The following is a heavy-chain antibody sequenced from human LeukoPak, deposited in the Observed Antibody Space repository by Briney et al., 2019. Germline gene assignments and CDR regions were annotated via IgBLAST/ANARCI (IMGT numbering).Heavy chain of an antibody. CDR2: ISGSGAST. Sequence: PGTSLRLSCAASGFTFSTYAISWVRQAPGKGLEWVSAISGSGASTYYTDSVKGRFTISRDNSKNTLYLQMNSLRAEDTAVYYCAKDPNWNDHYYYYGMDVWGQGTTVTVSS. CDR1: GFTFSTYA. V-gene: IGHV3-23*01. D-gene: IGHD1-1*01. J-gene: IGHJ6*02. CDR3: AKDPNWNDHYYYYGMDV.